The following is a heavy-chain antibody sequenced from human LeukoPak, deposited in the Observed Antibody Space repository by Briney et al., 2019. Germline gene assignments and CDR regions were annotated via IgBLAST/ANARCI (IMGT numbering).Heavy chain of an antibody. CDR3: ARLGIVERDAFDI. CDR2: TSFDGSDN. D-gene: IGHD2/OR15-2a*01. V-gene: IGHV3-30*04. CDR1: GFTFSSYA. Sequence: GGSLRLSCAASGFTFSSYAMHWVRQAPGKGLKWVAVTSFDGSDNYYADSVKGRFTISRDNSKNTLYLQMGSLRAEDMAVYYCARLGIVERDAFDIWGQGTMVTVSS. J-gene: IGHJ3*02.